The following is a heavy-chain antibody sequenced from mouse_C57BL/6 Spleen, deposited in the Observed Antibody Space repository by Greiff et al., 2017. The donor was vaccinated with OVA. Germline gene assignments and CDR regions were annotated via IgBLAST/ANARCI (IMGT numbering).Heavy chain of an antibody. CDR2: IDPSDSYT. V-gene: IGHV1-59*01. J-gene: IGHJ4*01. D-gene: IGHD1-1*01. Sequence: VKLQQPGAELVRPGTSVKLSCKASGYTFTSYWMHRVKQRPGQGLEWIGVIDPSDSYTNYNQKFKGKATLTVDTSSSTAYMQLSSLTSEDSAAYYCAHGSRYYAMDYWGQGTSVTVSS. CDR3: AHGSRYYAMDY. CDR1: GYTFTSYW.